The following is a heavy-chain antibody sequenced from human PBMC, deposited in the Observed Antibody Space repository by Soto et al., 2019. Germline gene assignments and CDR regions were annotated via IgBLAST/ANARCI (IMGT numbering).Heavy chain of an antibody. J-gene: IGHJ5*02. CDR3: AKSGVDFWSGYLA. Sequence: VQMLESGGGLAQPGGSLRLSCAASGFTFSNYAMSWVRQAAGKGLEWVSAITGSGGGTFYADSVKGRFTISRDNSKNTLYLQMNSLRAEDTAVYYCAKSGVDFWSGYLAWGQGTLVTVSS. D-gene: IGHD3-3*01. CDR2: ITGSGGGT. CDR1: GFTFSNYA. V-gene: IGHV3-23*01.